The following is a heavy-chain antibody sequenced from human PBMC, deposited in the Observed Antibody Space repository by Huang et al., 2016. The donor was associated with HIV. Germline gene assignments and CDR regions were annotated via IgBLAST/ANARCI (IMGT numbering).Heavy chain of an antibody. CDR1: GFPLSAYS. Sequence: EVQLVESGGGLVQPGGSLTLSCAASGFPLSAYSMNWVRQTPGKGLEWVSYINNNGSKRFYAESVKGRFTISRDNAKNSLYLQMNSLRDDDTAVFYCATSYGYFPHWGQGTLVTVSS. V-gene: IGHV3-48*02. CDR2: INNNGSKR. D-gene: IGHD5-18*01. J-gene: IGHJ1*01. CDR3: ATSYGYFPH.